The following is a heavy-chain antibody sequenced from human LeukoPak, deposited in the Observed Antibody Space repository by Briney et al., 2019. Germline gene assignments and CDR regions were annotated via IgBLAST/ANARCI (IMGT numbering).Heavy chain of an antibody. V-gene: IGHV3-74*01. Sequence: AGGSLRLSCAASGFTFSTYWMHWVRQAPVKGLVWVSRINSDGSSTSYADSVKGRFTISRDNAKNTLYLQMNSLRAEDTAVYYCARSDRFDPWGQGTLVTVSS. CDR2: INSDGSST. CDR3: ARSDRFDP. CDR1: GFTFSTYW. J-gene: IGHJ5*02.